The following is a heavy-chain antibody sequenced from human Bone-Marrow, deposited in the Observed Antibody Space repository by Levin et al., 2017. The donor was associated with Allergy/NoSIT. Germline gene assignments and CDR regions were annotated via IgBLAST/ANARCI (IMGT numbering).Heavy chain of an antibody. D-gene: IGHD3-10*01. J-gene: IGHJ5*02. CDR2: IQSNGKT. CDR3: ARDRFYSDSGSNFSWFDP. Sequence: PGESLKISCAASGFTFSTYWMHWVRQAPGKGLVWVSRIQSNGKTNYADSVKGRFTISRDNAKNTPYLQMNSLTVEDTAVYYCARDRFYSDSGSNFSWFDPWGQGTLVTVSS. CDR1: GFTFSTYW. V-gene: IGHV3-74*01.